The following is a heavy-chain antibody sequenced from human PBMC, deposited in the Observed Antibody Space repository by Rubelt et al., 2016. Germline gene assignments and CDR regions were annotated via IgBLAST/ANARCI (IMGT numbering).Heavy chain of an antibody. CDR2: IKQDGSEK. CDR1: GFTFSSYG. V-gene: IGHV3-7*01. D-gene: IGHD5-18*01. J-gene: IGHJ5*02. CDR3: ARGPGGLWLFGWFDP. Sequence: VQLVESGGGVVQPGRSLRLSCAASGFTFSSYGMHWVRQAPGKGLEWVANIKQDGSEKYYVDSVRGRFTISRDNAKNSRYLQMNGLRAEDTAVYYCARGPGGLWLFGWFDPWGQGTLVTVSS.